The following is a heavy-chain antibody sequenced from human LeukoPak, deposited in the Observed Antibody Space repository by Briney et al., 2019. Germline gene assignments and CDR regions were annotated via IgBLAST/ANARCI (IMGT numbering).Heavy chain of an antibody. CDR2: INHSGST. CDR3: ARVRGITMVLFDY. CDR1: GGSFSGCY. V-gene: IGHV4-34*01. J-gene: IGHJ4*02. Sequence: PSETLSLTCAVYGGSFSGCYWSWIRQPPGKGLEWIGEINHSGSTNYNPSLKSRVTISVDTSKNQFSLKLSSVTAADTAVYYCARVRGITMVLFDYWGQGTLVTVSS. D-gene: IGHD3-10*01.